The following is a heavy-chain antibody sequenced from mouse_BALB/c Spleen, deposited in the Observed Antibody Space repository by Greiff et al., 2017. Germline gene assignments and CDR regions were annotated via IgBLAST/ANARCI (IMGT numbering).Heavy chain of an antibody. CDR1: GFNIKDTY. D-gene: IGHD2-3*01. J-gene: IGHJ4*01. V-gene: IGHV14-3*02. CDR2: IDPANGNT. CDR3: ARDGYFFAMDY. Sequence: VQLQQSGAELVKPGASVKLSCTASGFNIKDTYMHWVKQRPEQGLEWIGRIDPANGNTKYDPKFQGKATITADTSSNTAYLQLSSLTSEDTAVYYCARDGYFFAMDYWGQGTSVTVSS.